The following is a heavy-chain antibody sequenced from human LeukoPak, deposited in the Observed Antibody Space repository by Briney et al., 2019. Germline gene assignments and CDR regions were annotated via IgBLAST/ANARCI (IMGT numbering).Heavy chain of an antibody. V-gene: IGHV1-69*01. D-gene: IGHD3-16*01. CDR3: ARVGVPTGWFDP. CDR2: IIPIFGTA. Sequence: ASVKVSCKASGGTFSSYAISWVRQAPGQGLEWMGGIIPIFGTANYAQKFQGRVTITADESTSTAYMELSSLRSEDTAVYYCARVGVPTGWFDPWGQGTLVTVSS. CDR1: GGTFSSYA. J-gene: IGHJ5*02.